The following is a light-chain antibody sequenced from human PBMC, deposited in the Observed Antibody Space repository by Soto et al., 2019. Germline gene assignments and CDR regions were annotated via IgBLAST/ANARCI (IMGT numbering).Light chain of an antibody. CDR3: QHYNNWPPLT. CDR1: QSVSSN. Sequence: EIVMTQSPATLSVSPGERATLSCRASQSVSSNLAWYQQKPGQAPRLVIYGASTRATGIPARFSGSGSGTEFTLTISSLQSEDFAVYYCQHYNNWPPLTFGGGTKVEIK. CDR2: GAS. J-gene: IGKJ4*01. V-gene: IGKV3-15*01.